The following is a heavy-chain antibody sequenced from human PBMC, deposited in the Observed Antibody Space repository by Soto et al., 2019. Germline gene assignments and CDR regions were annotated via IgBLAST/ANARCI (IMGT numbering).Heavy chain of an antibody. Sequence: QVQLVQSGAEVKKPGSSVKVSCKASGGTFSSYTISWVRQAPGQGLEWMGRIIPILGIANYAQKFQGRVTIXXDKSTSTAYMELSSLRSEDTAVYYCARGATSLFDYWGQGTLVTVSS. CDR1: GGTFSSYT. V-gene: IGHV1-69*02. J-gene: IGHJ4*02. CDR3: ARGATSLFDY. CDR2: IIPILGIA.